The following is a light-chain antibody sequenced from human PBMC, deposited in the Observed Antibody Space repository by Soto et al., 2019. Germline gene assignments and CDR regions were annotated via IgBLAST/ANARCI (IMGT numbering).Light chain of an antibody. J-gene: IGLJ1*01. CDR2: NNN. CDR1: SSNIGSNT. V-gene: IGLV1-44*01. Sequence: QAVLTQPPSASGTPGQRVTISCSGSSSNIGSNTVNWYQQLPGTAPKLLIYNNNQRPSGVPDRFSGSKSGTSASLAISGLQSEDEADYYCAAWDDSLNGRVFGTGTKVTVL. CDR3: AAWDDSLNGRV.